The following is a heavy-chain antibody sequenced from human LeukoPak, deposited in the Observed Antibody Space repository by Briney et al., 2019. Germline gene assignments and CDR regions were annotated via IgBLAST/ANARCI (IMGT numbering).Heavy chain of an antibody. J-gene: IGHJ4*02. CDR2: INKNGDSA. CDR3: AKDIHNWGSDY. D-gene: IGHD3-16*01. V-gene: IGHV3-23*01. CDR1: GLTFDDCY. Sequence: GGSLRLSCVASGLTFDDCYMSWVRQAPGAGLEWVSGINKNGDSAYYADSVKGRFTISRDNSKNTLFLQINSLRAEDTAIYYCAKDIHNWGSDYWGQGTLVTVSS.